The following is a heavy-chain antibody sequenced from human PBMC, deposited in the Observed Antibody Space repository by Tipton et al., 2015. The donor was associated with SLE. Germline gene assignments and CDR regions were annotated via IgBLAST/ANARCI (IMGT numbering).Heavy chain of an antibody. D-gene: IGHD3-9*01. V-gene: IGHV4-39*01. CDR3: VRRGDPTYYDGLTGSSRVIGAFDL. Sequence: TLSLTCTVSGDSISSSGYYWGWIRQSPGKGLEWIGSLYYIGSTYYNPSLKSRVTLSVDTSKNQFSLKLSSVTATDTAMYFCVRRGDPTYYDGLTGSSRVIGAFDLWGQGTTVTVSS. CDR2: LYYIGST. J-gene: IGHJ3*01. CDR1: GDSISSSGYY.